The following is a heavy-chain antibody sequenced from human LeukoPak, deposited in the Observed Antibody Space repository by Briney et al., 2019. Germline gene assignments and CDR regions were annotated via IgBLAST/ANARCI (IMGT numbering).Heavy chain of an antibody. D-gene: IGHD1-26*01. CDR3: ARLDSYSGSYGVDY. V-gene: IGHV5-51*01. CDR1: GYSFTTYW. CDR2: IYPGDSDT. J-gene: IGHJ4*02. Sequence: GESLKISCQASGYSFTTYWLAWVRQMPGKGLEWIGIIYPGDSDTRYSPSFQGQVTISADKSISTAYLQWSSLKASDTAMYYCARLDSYSGSYGVDYWGQGTLVTVSS.